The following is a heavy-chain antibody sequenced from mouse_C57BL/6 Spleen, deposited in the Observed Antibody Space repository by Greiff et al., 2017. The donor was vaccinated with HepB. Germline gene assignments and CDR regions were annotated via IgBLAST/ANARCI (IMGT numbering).Heavy chain of an antibody. J-gene: IGHJ2*01. CDR3: AKLGREGY. D-gene: IGHD4-1*01. Sequence: DVQLQESGPGLVKPSQSLSLTCSVTGYSITSGYYWNWIRQFPGNKLEWMGYISYDGSNNYNPSLKNRISITRDTSKNQFFLKLNSVTTEDTATYYCAKLGREGYWGQGTTLTVSS. V-gene: IGHV3-6*01. CDR1: GYSITSGYY. CDR2: ISYDGSN.